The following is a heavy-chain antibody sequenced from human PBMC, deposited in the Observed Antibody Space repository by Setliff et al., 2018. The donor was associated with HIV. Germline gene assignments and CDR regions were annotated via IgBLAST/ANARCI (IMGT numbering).Heavy chain of an antibody. D-gene: IGHD4-17*01. V-gene: IGHV4-61*02. CDR3: ARAAAGNTGPFDL. J-gene: IGHJ4*02. CDR2: VSSRGDT. Sequence: PSETLSLTCTVSGGSINSGGYYWVWIRQPALKGLEWIGRVSSRGDTNYNPSLKSRVTMSVDTSKNQFSLKLTSVTASDTAVYYCARAAAGNTGPFDLWGQGSPVTVSS. CDR1: GGSINSGGYY.